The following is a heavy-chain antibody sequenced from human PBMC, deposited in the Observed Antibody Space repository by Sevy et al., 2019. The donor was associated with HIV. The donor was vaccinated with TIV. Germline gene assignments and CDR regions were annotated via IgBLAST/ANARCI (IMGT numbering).Heavy chain of an antibody. CDR3: ARVWGLYYYDSSGYPYYFDS. V-gene: IGHV1-2*02. D-gene: IGHD3-22*01. CDR2: INPNSGGT. CDR1: GYTFTGYY. J-gene: IGHJ4*02. Sequence: ASVKVSCKASGYTFTGYYMHWVRQAPGQGLEWMGWINPNSGGTNYAQKFQGRVTMTRDTSISTAYMELSRLRSDDTAVYYCARVWGLYYYDSSGYPYYFDSWGQGTLVTVSS.